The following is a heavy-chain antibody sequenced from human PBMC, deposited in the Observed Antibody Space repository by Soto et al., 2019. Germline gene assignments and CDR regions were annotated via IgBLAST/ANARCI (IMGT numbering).Heavy chain of an antibody. Sequence: PGGSLRLSCAASGFTFSFYWMSWVRQAPGKGLEWVANIKQDGSEKYYVDSVKGRFTISRDNAQNSLFLHMNSLRAEDKAVYYCARRVDTFLFFEFDIWGQGTMVT. V-gene: IGHV3-7*01. CDR2: IKQDGSEK. D-gene: IGHD3-3*02. CDR1: GFTFSFYW. CDR3: ARRVDTFLFFEFDI. J-gene: IGHJ3*02.